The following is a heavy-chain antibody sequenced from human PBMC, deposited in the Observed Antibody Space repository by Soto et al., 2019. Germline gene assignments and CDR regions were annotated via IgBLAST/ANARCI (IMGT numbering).Heavy chain of an antibody. J-gene: IGHJ4*02. Sequence: EVQLLESGGGLVQPGGSLRLYCAASGFTFTTYAMSWVRQPPGKGLEWVSGISSSGDIPYYADSVKGRFTISRDQSKKTVYLQMNSLRAEDTALYYCAKVNSIVGDGDLDYWGQGTLVSVSS. V-gene: IGHV3-23*01. CDR2: ISSSGDIP. CDR3: AKVNSIVGDGDLDY. D-gene: IGHD4-17*01. CDR1: GFTFTTYA.